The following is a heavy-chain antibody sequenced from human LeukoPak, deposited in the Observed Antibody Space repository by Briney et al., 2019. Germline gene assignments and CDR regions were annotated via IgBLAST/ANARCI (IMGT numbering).Heavy chain of an antibody. CDR3: ASGLLYISGWTFDY. CDR2: IYHSGST. V-gene: IGHV4-4*02. CDR1: GGSIRSSNW. J-gene: IGHJ4*02. D-gene: IGHD6-19*01. Sequence: PSETLSLTCAVSGGSIRSSNWWSWVRQPPGKGLEWIGEIYHSGSTNYSPSLESRVTMSVDKSKNLFSLRLTSVTAADTAVYYCASGLLYISGWTFDYWGQGTLVTVSS.